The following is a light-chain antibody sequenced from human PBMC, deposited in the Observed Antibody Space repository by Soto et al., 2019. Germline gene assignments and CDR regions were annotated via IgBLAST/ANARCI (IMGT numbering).Light chain of an antibody. J-gene: IGLJ2*01. Sequence: QAVVTQPPSVSGAPGQRVTISCTGSSSNIGAGYDVHWYQQLPGTAPKLLIYGNSNRPSGVPDRFFGSKSGTSASLAISGLQSGDEADYYCQPYDSSLSGVVFGGGTKLTVL. CDR1: SSNIGAGYD. CDR3: QPYDSSLSGVV. V-gene: IGLV1-40*01. CDR2: GNS.